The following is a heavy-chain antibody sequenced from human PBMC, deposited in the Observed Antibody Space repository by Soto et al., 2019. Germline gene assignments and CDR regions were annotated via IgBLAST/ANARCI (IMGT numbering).Heavy chain of an antibody. CDR1: GGSFSGYY. V-gene: IGHV4-34*01. CDR2: INHSGST. Sequence: SETLSLTCAVYGGSFSGYYWSWIRQPPGKGLEWIGEINHSGSTNYKPSLKSRVTISVDTSKKQFSLKLSSVTAADTAVYYCARAEDRYFYYMDVWDRGTTVTVS. D-gene: IGHD2-15*01. J-gene: IGHJ6*03. CDR3: ARAEDRYFYYMDV.